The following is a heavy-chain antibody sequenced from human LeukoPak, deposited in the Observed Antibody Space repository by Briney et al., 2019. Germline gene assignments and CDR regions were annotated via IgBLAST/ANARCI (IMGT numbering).Heavy chain of an antibody. Sequence: ASVKVSCKASGYTFTSYYMHWVRQAPGQGLEWMGIINPSGGSTSYAQKFQGRVTMTRDMSTSTVYMELSSLRSEDTAVYYCARSSYDFLSGLHRSEFYYCHMDVWGKGTTVTVSS. J-gene: IGHJ6*03. CDR1: GYTFTSYY. CDR3: ARSSYDFLSGLHRSEFYYCHMDV. V-gene: IGHV1-46*01. CDR2: INPSGGST. D-gene: IGHD3-3*01.